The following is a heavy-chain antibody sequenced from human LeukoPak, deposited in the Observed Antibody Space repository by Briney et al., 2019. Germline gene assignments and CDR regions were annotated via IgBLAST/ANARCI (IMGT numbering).Heavy chain of an antibody. J-gene: IGHJ1*01. Sequence: GSLRLSCAASGFTVSSNYMSWVRQAPGKGLEWIGYIYYSGSTNYNPSLKSRVTISVDTSKNQFSLKLSSVTAADTAVYYCARTDSAEYFQHWGQGTLVTVSS. CDR2: IYYSGST. CDR3: ARTDSAEYFQH. D-gene: IGHD2-15*01. V-gene: IGHV4-59*02. CDR1: GFTVSSNY.